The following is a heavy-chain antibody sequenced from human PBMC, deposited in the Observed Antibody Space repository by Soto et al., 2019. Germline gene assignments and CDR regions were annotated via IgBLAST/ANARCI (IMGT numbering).Heavy chain of an antibody. CDR2: IYYSGST. CDR3: ARGGYDYIWGSYRTDAFDI. J-gene: IGHJ3*02. D-gene: IGHD3-16*01. V-gene: IGHV4-59*01. Sequence: SETLSLTCTVSGGSISSYYWSWIRQPPGKGLEWIGYIYYSGSTNYNPSLKSRVTISVDTSKNQFSLKLSSVTAADTAVYYCARGGYDYIWGSYRTDAFDIWGQGTMVTVSS. CDR1: GGSISSYY.